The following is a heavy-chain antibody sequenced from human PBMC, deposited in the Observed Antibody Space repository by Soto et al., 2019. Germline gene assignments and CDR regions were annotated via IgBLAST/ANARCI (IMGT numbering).Heavy chain of an antibody. D-gene: IGHD3-10*01. J-gene: IGHJ5*02. CDR2: IYYSGST. CDR1: GGSISSGDYY. V-gene: IGHV4-30-4*01. Sequence: SETLSLTCTVSGGSISSGDYYWSWIRQPPGKGLEWIGYIYYSGSTYYNPSLKSRVTISVDTSKNQFSLKLSSVTAADTAVYYCARAAGFPYYYGSGSFSPGNWFDPWGQGTLVTVSS. CDR3: ARAAGFPYYYGSGSFSPGNWFDP.